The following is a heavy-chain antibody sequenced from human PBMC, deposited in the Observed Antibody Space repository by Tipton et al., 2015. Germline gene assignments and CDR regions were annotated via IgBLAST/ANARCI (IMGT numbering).Heavy chain of an antibody. D-gene: IGHD2-2*01. CDR1: GGSISSSSYY. CDR3: ARVVRECASSTCFTYSPHNYYYRMDV. J-gene: IGHJ6*02. CDR2: IYYSGST. V-gene: IGHV4-39*07. Sequence: TLSLTCTVSGGSISSSSYYWGWIRQPPGKGLEWIGSIYYSGSTYYNPPLKSRVTVSVDTSKNQLSLQLSSVTAADTALYYCARVVRECASSTCFTYSPHNYYYRMDVWGQGTTVAVSS.